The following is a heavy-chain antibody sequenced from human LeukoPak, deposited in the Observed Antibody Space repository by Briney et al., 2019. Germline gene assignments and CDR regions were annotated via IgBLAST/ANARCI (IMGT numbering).Heavy chain of an antibody. V-gene: IGHV3-13*01. CDR1: GFTFSNND. Sequence: GGSLRLSCAASGFTFSNNDMHWVRHGPGKGLEWVSAIDTSGDTYYPGSVKGRFTISRENAKNILYLQMNSLRVGDTAVYYCARALLPGYDSSGYYDYWGQGTLVTVSS. J-gene: IGHJ4*02. CDR3: ARALLPGYDSSGYYDY. D-gene: IGHD3-22*01. CDR2: IDTSGDT.